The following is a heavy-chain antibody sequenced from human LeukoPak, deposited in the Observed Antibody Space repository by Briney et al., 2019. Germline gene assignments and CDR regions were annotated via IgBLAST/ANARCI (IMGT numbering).Heavy chain of an antibody. CDR1: GFTFSTYG. CDR2: IYSGGST. J-gene: IGHJ4*02. V-gene: IGHV3-23*03. Sequence: GGSLRLSCAASGFTFSTYGMSWVRQAPGKGLEWVSVIYSGGSTYYADSVQGRFTISRDNSKNTLYLQMNSLRADDTAVYYCAKGVKGWTSFDYWGQGTLVTVSS. CDR3: AKGVKGWTSFDY. D-gene: IGHD2-15*01.